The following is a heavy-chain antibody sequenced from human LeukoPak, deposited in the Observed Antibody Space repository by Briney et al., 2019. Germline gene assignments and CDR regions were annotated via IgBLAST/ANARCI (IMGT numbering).Heavy chain of an antibody. CDR2: IRSKPYGGTT. CDR3: TRESDIVVVPAAMDFDY. V-gene: IGHV3-49*03. Sequence: GGSLRLSCTASGFTFGDYAMSWFRQAPGKGLEWVGFIRSKPYGGTTEYAASVKGRFTISRDDSKSIAYLQMNSLKTEDTAVYYCTRESDIVVVPAAMDFDYWGRGTLVTVSS. D-gene: IGHD2-2*01. J-gene: IGHJ4*02. CDR1: GFTFGDYA.